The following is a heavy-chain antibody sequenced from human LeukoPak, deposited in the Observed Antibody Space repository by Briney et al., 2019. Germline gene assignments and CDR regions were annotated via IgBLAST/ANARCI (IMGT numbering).Heavy chain of an antibody. CDR3: ARLSDLSSHYFDY. CDR2: IYYSGSS. V-gene: IGHV4-39*01. CDR1: GGSLSSSIYY. Sequence: SETLSLTCTVSGGSLSSSIYYWGWLRQPPGKGLEWVGSIYYSGSSYYNPSLKSRVTISVDTSKHQFSLKLSSVTAADTAVYYCARLSDLSSHYFDYWGQGTLVTVSS. J-gene: IGHJ4*02. D-gene: IGHD1-26*01.